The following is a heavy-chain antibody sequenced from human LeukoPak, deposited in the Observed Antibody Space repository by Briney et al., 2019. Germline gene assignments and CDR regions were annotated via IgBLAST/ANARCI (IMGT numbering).Heavy chain of an antibody. Sequence: GGSLRLSCAASGFTFSSYGMHWVRQAPGKGLEWVAVISYDGSNKYFADSVKGRFTISRDNSKNTLYLQMNSLRAEDTVVYYCAKDSGIAVAGTLRAFDIWGQGTMVTVSS. CDR3: AKDSGIAVAGTLRAFDI. J-gene: IGHJ3*02. V-gene: IGHV3-30*18. CDR2: ISYDGSNK. CDR1: GFTFSSYG. D-gene: IGHD6-19*01.